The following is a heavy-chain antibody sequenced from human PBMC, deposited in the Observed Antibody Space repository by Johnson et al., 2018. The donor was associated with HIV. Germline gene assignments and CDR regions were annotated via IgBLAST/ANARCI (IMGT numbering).Heavy chain of an antibody. CDR1: GFTFNMYA. Sequence: QVQLVESGGGLVQPGGSMRLSCAASGFTFNMYAMIWVRQAPGKGLEWVAVIRYDGSNKYYADSVKGRFTISRDNSKNTLYLQMNSLRAEDTAVFYCARGALGDWVDAFDIWGQGTMVTVSS. CDR2: IRYDGSNK. CDR3: ARGALGDWVDAFDI. V-gene: IGHV3-30-3*01. J-gene: IGHJ3*02. D-gene: IGHD3-16*01.